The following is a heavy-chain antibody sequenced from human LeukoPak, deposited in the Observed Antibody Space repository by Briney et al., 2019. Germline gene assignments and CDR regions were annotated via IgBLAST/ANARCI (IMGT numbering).Heavy chain of an antibody. CDR2: IVGSSSNI. CDR3: ATDSPEAAAFDY. V-gene: IGHV3-48*04. Sequence: GGSLRLSCAASGFTFSSYWMSWVRQAPGKGLEWVSYIVGSSSNIYYADSVKGRFTISRDNAKNSLYLQMDSLRAEDTAVYYCATDSPEAAAFDYWGQGTLVTVSS. D-gene: IGHD2-15*01. CDR1: GFTFSSYW. J-gene: IGHJ4*02.